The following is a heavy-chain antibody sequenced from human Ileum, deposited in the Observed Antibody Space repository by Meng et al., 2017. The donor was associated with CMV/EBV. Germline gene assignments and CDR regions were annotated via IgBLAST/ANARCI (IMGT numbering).Heavy chain of an antibody. V-gene: IGHV3-72*01. D-gene: IGHD3-10*01. Sequence: SGFSSGAPHLSCFRLSPGRGLEWFGPTANKLNGFPPQYAASVRGRFAISRDDSKSSLYLQMNSLKSEDPAVYFCARDSMRGGGFDQWGQGTLVTVSS. CDR3: ARDSMRGGGFDQ. J-gene: IGHJ4*02. CDR1: GFSSGAPH. CDR2: TANKLNGFPP.